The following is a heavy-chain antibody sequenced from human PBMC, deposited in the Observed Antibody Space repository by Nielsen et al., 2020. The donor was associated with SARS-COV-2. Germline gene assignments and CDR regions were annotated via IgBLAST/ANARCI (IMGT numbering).Heavy chain of an antibody. CDR2: IYYSGST. CDR1: GGSISSGGYY. Sequence: SETLSLTCTVSGGSISSGGYYWSWIRQHPGKGLEWIGYIYYSGSTYYNPSLKSRVTISVNTSKNQFSLKLSSVTAADTAVYYCAREAYDFWSGYHFDYWDQGTLVTVSS. D-gene: IGHD3-3*01. CDR3: AREAYDFWSGYHFDY. V-gene: IGHV4-31*03. J-gene: IGHJ4*02.